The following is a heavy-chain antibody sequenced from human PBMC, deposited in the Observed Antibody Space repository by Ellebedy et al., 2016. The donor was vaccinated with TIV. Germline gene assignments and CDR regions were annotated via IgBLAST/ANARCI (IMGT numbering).Heavy chain of an antibody. D-gene: IGHD4-17*01. CDR2: ISYDGSNK. V-gene: IGHV3-30*03. CDR1: GFTFSSYG. Sequence: GESLKISXAASGFTFSSYGMHWVRQAPGKGLEWVAVISYDGSNKYYADSVKGRFTISRDNSKNTLYLQMNSLRAENTAVYYCARDPGYGDYLGYFDYWGQGTLVTVSS. J-gene: IGHJ4*02. CDR3: ARDPGYGDYLGYFDY.